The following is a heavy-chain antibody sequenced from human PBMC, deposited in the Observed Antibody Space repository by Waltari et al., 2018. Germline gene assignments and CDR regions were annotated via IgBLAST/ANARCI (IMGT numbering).Heavy chain of an antibody. CDR3: ARGFSYDTSGYYYYY. V-gene: IGHV1-69*01. D-gene: IGHD3-22*01. Sequence: QVQLVQSGSEVKKPGSSVKVSCKASGGTFSSYAISWVRQAPGQGLEWMGGSIPLFGTPNYARNCQGRVTITADESTSTAYMELSSLRSEDTAVYYCARGFSYDTSGYYYYYWGQGTLVTVSS. CDR1: GGTFSSYA. CDR2: SIPLFGTP. J-gene: IGHJ4*02.